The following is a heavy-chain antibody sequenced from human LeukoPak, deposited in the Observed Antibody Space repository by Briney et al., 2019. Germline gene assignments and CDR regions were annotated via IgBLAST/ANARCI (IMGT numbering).Heavy chain of an antibody. CDR3: AKDPSVDSSGYRSMYFQH. D-gene: IGHD3-22*01. V-gene: IGHV3-33*06. Sequence: GRSLRLSCAASGFTFSSYGMHWVRQAPGKGLEWVAVIWYDGSNKYYADSVKGRFTISRDNSKNTLYLQMNSLSAEDTAVYYCAKDPSVDSSGYRSMYFQHWGQGTLVTVSS. J-gene: IGHJ1*01. CDR2: IWYDGSNK. CDR1: GFTFSSYG.